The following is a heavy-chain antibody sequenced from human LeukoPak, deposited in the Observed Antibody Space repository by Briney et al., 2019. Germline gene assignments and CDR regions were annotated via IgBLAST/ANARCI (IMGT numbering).Heavy chain of an antibody. Sequence: GGSLRLSCAASGFTFSSYWMSWVRQAPGKGLEWVANIKQDGSEKYYVDSVKGRFTISRDKAKNSLYLQMNSLRAEDTAVYYCARDWDCSGGSCYYNWFDPWGQGTLVTVSS. CDR2: IKQDGSEK. D-gene: IGHD2-15*01. CDR3: ARDWDCSGGSCYYNWFDP. V-gene: IGHV3-7*01. CDR1: GFTFSSYW. J-gene: IGHJ5*02.